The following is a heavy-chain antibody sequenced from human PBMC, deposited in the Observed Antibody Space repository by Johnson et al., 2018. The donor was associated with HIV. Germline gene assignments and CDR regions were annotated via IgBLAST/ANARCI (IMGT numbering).Heavy chain of an antibody. V-gene: IGHV3-7*01. D-gene: IGHD3-16*01. Sequence: VQLVESGGGLVQPGGSLRLSCAASGFTFSRYWMSWVRQAPGKGLEWVANIKQDGSEKYYVDSVKGRFTISRDNAKNSLYLQMNSLRAEDTALYYCARGGSMWGRLVLGEKGGAFDIWGQGTMVTVSS. CDR1: GFTFSRYW. CDR3: ARGGSMWGRLVLGEKGGAFDI. CDR2: IKQDGSEK. J-gene: IGHJ3*02.